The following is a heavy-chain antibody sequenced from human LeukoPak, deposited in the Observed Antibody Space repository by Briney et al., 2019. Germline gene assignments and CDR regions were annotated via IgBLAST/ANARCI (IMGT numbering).Heavy chain of an antibody. V-gene: IGHV3-21*01. CDR1: GFTFNNYS. Sequence: GSSILLSSAASGFTFNNYSMYFLRPAPENRLEGVAIISISSSYIYYADSVKGRFTISRDNAKNSLYLQMNSLRAEDTAVYYCVRDRNWGSGWFDSWGQGTLVTVSS. D-gene: IGHD7-27*01. J-gene: IGHJ5*01. CDR2: ISISSSYI. CDR3: VRDRNWGSGWFDS.